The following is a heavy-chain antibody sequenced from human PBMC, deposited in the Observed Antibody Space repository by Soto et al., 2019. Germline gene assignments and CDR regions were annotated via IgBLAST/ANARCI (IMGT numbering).Heavy chain of an antibody. CDR2: IYPGGVNI. D-gene: IGHD6-13*01. CDR3: ARTGYSSSWAQFDP. J-gene: IGHJ5*02. CDR1: GYSFTSHY. V-gene: IGHV1-46*01. Sequence: GASVKVSCKAIGYSFTSHYMHWVRQAPGQGLEWMGTIYPGGVNIGYAQKFKGRVTMTRDTSTSTVYMELSSLRSEDTAVYYCARTGYSSSWAQFDPWGQGTLVTVSS.